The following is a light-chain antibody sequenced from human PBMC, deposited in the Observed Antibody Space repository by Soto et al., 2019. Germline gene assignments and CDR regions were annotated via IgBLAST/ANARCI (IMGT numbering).Light chain of an antibody. Sequence: DIQMTQSPSTLSASVGDGVTITCRASQTISGWLAWYQQRPGKAPKLLISDASSLRSGVPSRFSGSGSGTEFNLTIRRLKPDHFGSYYCQQYNSYSGTFGQGTRWIS. V-gene: IGKV1-5*01. CDR2: DAS. CDR1: QTISGW. J-gene: IGKJ1*01. CDR3: QQYNSYSGT.